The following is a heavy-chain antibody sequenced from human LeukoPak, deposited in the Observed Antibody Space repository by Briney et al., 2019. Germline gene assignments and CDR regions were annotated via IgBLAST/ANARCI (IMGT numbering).Heavy chain of an antibody. CDR1: GYTFTGYY. Sequence: ASVKVSCKASGYTFTGYYIHWVRQAPGQGLEWMGWINPNSGGTNSAQKFQGRVTMTRDTSISTAYMVLNRLRSDDTAVYYCARVVARPNIAAHGYWGQGTLVTVSS. CDR2: INPNSGGT. V-gene: IGHV1-2*02. D-gene: IGHD6-25*01. CDR3: ARVVARPNIAAHGY. J-gene: IGHJ4*02.